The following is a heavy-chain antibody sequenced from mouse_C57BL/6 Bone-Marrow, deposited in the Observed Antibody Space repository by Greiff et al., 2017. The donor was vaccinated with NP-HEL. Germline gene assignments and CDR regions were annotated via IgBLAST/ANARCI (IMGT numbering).Heavy chain of an antibody. V-gene: IGHV1-55*01. D-gene: IGHD1-1*01. CDR1: GYTFTSYW. J-gene: IGHJ2*01. CDR3: ARSPYYYGSSFDY. CDR2: IYPGSGST. Sequence: QVHVKQPGAELVKPGASVKMSCKASGYTFTSYWITWVKQRPGQGLEWIGDIYPGSGSTNYNEKFKSKATLTVDTSSSTAYMQLSSLTSEDSAVYYCARSPYYYGSSFDYWGQGTTLTVSS.